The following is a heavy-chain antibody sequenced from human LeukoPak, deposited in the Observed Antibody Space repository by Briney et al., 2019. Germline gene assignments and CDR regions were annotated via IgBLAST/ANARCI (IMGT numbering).Heavy chain of an antibody. J-gene: IGHJ6*02. CDR3: AKDLSSAITSALVLDV. CDR2: ITWNRDNI. V-gene: IGHV3-9*01. D-gene: IGHD3-22*01. CDR1: GFTFDDYA. Sequence: GGSLRLSCTVSGFTFDDYAMHWVRHTPGKGLEWVAGITWNRDNIGYGDSVKGRFTISRDNVKNVLYLQMNSRRPEDTALYYCAKDLSSAITSALVLDVWGQGTTV.